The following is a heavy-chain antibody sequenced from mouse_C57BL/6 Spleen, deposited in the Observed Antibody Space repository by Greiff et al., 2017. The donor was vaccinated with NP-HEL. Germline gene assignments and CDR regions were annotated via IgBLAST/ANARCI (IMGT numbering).Heavy chain of an antibody. CDR2: IYPGDGDT. CDR3: ARLRYYGNSPYYFGC. CDR1: GYAFSSSW. D-gene: IGHD1-1*01. J-gene: IGHJ2*01. V-gene: IGHV1-82*01. Sequence: VQLQQSGPELVKPGASVKISCKASGYAFSSSWMNWVMQRPGKSLEWIGRIYPGDGDTNYNGKFKGKATLTADTSTSTHYMHLSSLTSADSAVYFCARLRYYGNSPYYFGCWGPGTTLTVAS.